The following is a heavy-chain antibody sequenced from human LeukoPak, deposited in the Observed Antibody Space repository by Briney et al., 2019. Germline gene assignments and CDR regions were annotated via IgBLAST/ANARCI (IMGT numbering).Heavy chain of an antibody. V-gene: IGHV7-4-1*01. CDR1: GYTFTSYA. Sequence: GASVKVSCKASGYTFTSYAMNWVRQAPGQGLEWMGWINTNTGNPTYAQGFTGRFVFSLDTSVSTAYLQICSLKAEDTAVYYCARDQEGYCSNTSCSLSYYFDYWGQGTLVTVSS. J-gene: IGHJ4*02. D-gene: IGHD2-2*01. CDR3: ARDQEGYCSNTSCSLSYYFDY. CDR2: INTNTGNP.